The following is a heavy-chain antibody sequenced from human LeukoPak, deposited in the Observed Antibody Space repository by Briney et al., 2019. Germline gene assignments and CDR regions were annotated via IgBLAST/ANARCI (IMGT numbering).Heavy chain of an antibody. CDR1: SGSISSSSYY. Sequence: SETLSLTCSVSSGSISSSSYYWGWIRQPPGKGLEWIGSIYYSGSTNYNPSLKSRVTISIDTSKNQFSLKLASVTAADTAVYYCARHFIGYYDSSGYVQHWGQGTLVTGSS. D-gene: IGHD3-22*01. V-gene: IGHV4-39*01. CDR2: IYYSGST. CDR3: ARHFIGYYDSSGYVQH. J-gene: IGHJ1*01.